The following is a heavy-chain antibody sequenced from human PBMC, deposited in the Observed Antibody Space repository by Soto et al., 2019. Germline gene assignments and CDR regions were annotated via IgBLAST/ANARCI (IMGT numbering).Heavy chain of an antibody. CDR3: ARDGGFEQWLVDDY. Sequence: GGSLRLSCAASGFTFSSYAMHWVRQAPGKGLEWVAVISYDGSNKYYADSVKGRFTISRDNSKNTLYLQMNSLRAEDTAVYYCARDGGFEQWLVDDYWGQGTLVTVSS. V-gene: IGHV3-30-3*01. D-gene: IGHD6-19*01. CDR1: GFTFSSYA. CDR2: ISYDGSNK. J-gene: IGHJ4*02.